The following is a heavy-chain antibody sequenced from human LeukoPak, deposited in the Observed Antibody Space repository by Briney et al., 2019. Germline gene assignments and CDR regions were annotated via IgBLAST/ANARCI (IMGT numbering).Heavy chain of an antibody. CDR1: GGSISSYY. CDR3: ARATLSGSTTVTTLDWYFDL. D-gene: IGHD4-17*01. V-gene: IGHV4-59*01. Sequence: SETLSLTCTVSGGSISSYYWSWIRQPPGKGPEWIGYIYYSGSTNYNPSLKSRVTISVDTSKNQFSLKLSSVTAADTAVYYCARATLSGSTTVTTLDWYFDLWGRGTLVTVSS. J-gene: IGHJ2*01. CDR2: IYYSGST.